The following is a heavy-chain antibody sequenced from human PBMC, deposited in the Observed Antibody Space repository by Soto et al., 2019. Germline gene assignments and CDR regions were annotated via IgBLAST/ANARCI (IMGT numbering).Heavy chain of an antibody. CDR2: VNPTTGNT. J-gene: IGHJ5*02. V-gene: IGHV1-8*01. D-gene: IGHD3-3*01. Sequence: ASVKVSCKASGNTFPNYDINWLRQATGQGLEWMGWVNPTTGNTGYAQEFQGRVTMTTNTSISTAYMELSSLRSEDTAVYYCAKAVRIFGVTKSYWFDPWGQGTLVTVSS. CDR1: GNTFPNYD. CDR3: AKAVRIFGVTKSYWFDP.